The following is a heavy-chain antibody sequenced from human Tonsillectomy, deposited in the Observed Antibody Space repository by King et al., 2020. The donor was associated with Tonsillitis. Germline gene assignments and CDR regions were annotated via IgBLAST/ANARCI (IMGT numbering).Heavy chain of an antibody. CDR1: GHTFTSYG. CDR3: ARGDLRTAFVFDF. CDR2: INAYNGDR. Sequence: QLVQSGAEVKKPGASVKVSCEASGHTFTSYGISWVRQAPGQGLEWMGWINAYNGDRNYAQTLQGRVTMTKDTSTSTAYMELRSLRSDDTAVYYCARGDLRTAFVFDFWGQGTLVTVSS. J-gene: IGHJ4*02. D-gene: IGHD3-16*01. V-gene: IGHV1-18*04.